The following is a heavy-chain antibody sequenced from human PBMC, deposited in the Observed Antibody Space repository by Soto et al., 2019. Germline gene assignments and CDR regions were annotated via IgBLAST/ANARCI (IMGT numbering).Heavy chain of an antibody. J-gene: IGHJ4*02. CDR2: IYHSGTT. V-gene: IGHV4-4*02. D-gene: IGHD3-10*01. Sequence: QVQLQESGPGLVKPSVTLSLTCAVSGGSISSNNWWIWVRQPPGKGLEWIGEIYHSGTTGYNPSFKSRGTISVDKSKNQFSLRLSSVAAADTVVYYCAGRRDGSGCLDYWGQGTLLTVSS. CDR3: AGRRDGSGCLDY. CDR1: GGSISSNNW.